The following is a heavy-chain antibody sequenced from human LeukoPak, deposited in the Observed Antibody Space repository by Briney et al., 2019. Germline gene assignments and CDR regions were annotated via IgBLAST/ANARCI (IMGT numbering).Heavy chain of an antibody. CDR2: IIPIFGTA. D-gene: IGHD2-2*01. CDR3: ARSPLPATASPFDY. CDR1: GGTFSSYA. J-gene: IGHJ4*02. Sequence: GASVKVSCKASGGTFSSYAISWVRQAPGQGLEWMGGIIPIFGTANYAQKFQGRVTITADESTSTAYMELSSLRSEDTAVYYCARSPLPATASPFDYWGQGTLVTVSS. V-gene: IGHV1-69*13.